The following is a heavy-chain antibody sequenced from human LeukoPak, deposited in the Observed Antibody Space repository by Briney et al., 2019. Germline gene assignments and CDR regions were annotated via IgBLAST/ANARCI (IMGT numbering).Heavy chain of an antibody. CDR2: FSGTSNDTYYAT. CDR1: GFTFTNYA. CDR3: AKGILDSGNSYCPVDY. Sequence: SGGSLRLPCAASGFTFTNYAMNWVRQAPGKGLEWVSSFSGTSNDTYYATYYADSVKGRFTISRDNSKNTLYLQMNSLRAEDTAVYYCAKGILDSGNSYCPVDYWGQGTLVTVSS. J-gene: IGHJ4*02. D-gene: IGHD3-10*01. V-gene: IGHV3-23*01.